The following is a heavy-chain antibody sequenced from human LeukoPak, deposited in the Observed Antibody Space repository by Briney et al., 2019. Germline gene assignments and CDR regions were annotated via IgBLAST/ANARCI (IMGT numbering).Heavy chain of an antibody. D-gene: IGHD3-22*01. CDR2: ISGSGGST. J-gene: IGHJ4*02. Sequence: PGGSLRLSCAASGFTFSSYAMSWVRQAPGKGLEWVSAISGSGGSTYYADSVKGRFTISRDNSKNTLYLQMNSLRAEDTAVYYCAKDYNYYDSSGYRLSHRPADYWGQGTLVTVSS. V-gene: IGHV3-23*01. CDR1: GFTFSSYA. CDR3: AKDYNYYDSSGYRLSHRPADY.